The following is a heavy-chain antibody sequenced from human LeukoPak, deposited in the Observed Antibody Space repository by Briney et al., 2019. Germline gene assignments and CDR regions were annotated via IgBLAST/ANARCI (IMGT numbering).Heavy chain of an antibody. CDR1: GGSISSYY. CDR2: IYYSGST. J-gene: IGHJ4*02. CDR3: ASGSSRYLGLYFDY. V-gene: IGHV4-59*01. D-gene: IGHD6-13*01. Sequence: PSETLSLTCTVSGGSISSYYWSWIRQPPGKGLEWIGYIYYSGSTNYNPSLKSRVTISVDTSKNQFSLKLSSVTAADTAVYYCASGSSRYLGLYFDYWGQGTLVTVSS.